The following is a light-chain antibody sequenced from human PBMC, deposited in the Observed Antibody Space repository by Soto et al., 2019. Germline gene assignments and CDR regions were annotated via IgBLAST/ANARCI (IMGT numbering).Light chain of an antibody. CDR3: SSYTTSNTRQIV. CDR1: SSDVGGYNY. V-gene: IGLV2-14*03. CDR2: DVS. Sequence: QSVLTQPVSVSGSPGQSITLSCTGTSSDVGGYNYVSWYQHHPGKAPKLIIYDVSNRPSGVSNRFSGSKSGNTASLTISGLQPEDEADYYCSSYTTSNTRQIVFGTGTKVTVL. J-gene: IGLJ1*01.